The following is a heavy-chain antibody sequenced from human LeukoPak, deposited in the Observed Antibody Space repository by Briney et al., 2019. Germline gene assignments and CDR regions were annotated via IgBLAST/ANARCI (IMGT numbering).Heavy chain of an antibody. J-gene: IGHJ4*02. CDR1: GGSISDYY. Sequence: PSQTLSLTCTVSGGSISDYYWSWIRQPVGKGLEWMGRIYTSGSTNYNPSLKGRVTMSGDTSKNQFSLKLSSVTAADTAVYYCARGNYQQLAPGFDYWGQGTLVTVSS. CDR3: ARGNYQQLAPGFDY. CDR2: IYTSGST. V-gene: IGHV4-4*07. D-gene: IGHD6-13*01.